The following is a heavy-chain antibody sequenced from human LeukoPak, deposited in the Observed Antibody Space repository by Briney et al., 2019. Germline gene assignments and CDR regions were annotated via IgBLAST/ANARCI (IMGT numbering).Heavy chain of an antibody. CDR2: INPSGGST. CDR3: ARPSYSSGWYGRYYYYMDV. Sequence: GASVKVSCKASGYTFTSYYMHWVRQAPGQGLEWMGIINPSGGSTSYAQKFQGRVTMTRDTSTSTVYMELSSLRSEDTAVYYCARPSYSSGWYGRYYYYMDVWGKGTTVTVSS. CDR1: GYTFTSYY. D-gene: IGHD6-19*01. V-gene: IGHV1-46*01. J-gene: IGHJ6*03.